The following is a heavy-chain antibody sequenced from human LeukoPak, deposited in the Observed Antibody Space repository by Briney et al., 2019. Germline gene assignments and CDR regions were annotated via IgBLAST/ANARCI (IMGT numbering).Heavy chain of an antibody. Sequence: SETLSLTCAVYGGSFSGYYWSWIRQPPGKGLEWIGEINHSGSTNYNPSLKSRVTISVDTSKNQFSLKVSSVTAADTAVYYCARGRSNYYGMDVWGQGTTVTVSS. CDR2: INHSGST. D-gene: IGHD1-26*01. V-gene: IGHV4-34*01. J-gene: IGHJ6*02. CDR3: ARGRSNYYGMDV. CDR1: GGSFSGYY.